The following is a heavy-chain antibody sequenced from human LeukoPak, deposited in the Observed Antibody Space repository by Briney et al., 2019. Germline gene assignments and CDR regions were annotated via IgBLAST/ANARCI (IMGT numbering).Heavy chain of an antibody. V-gene: IGHV1-46*02. J-gene: IGHJ4*02. CDR3: ARESRDELRFVEWPTARGHDDGFFQY. CDR1: GYSFNRRN. CDR2: INPSSGST. D-gene: IGHD3-3*01. Sequence: ASVKVSCKASGYSFNRRNIHWVRQAPGQGLEWMGSINPSSGSTNYAHNLQGRVTMTSDTPTTSVYLDLSSLRPDDTAVYYCARESRDELRFVEWPTARGHDDGFFQYWGQGSLVRVSS.